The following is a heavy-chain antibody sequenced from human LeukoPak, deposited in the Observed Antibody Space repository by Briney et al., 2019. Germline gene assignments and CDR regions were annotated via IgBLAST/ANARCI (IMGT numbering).Heavy chain of an antibody. D-gene: IGHD2-2*02. CDR1: GYTFTSYD. Sequence: ASVKVSCKASGYTFTSYDINWVRQATGQGLEWMGWMNPNSGNTGYAQKFQGRVTITRNTSISTAYMELSSLRSEDTAVYYCASTPRVVVVSAAIRDYWGQGTLVTVSS. CDR3: ASTPRVVVVSAAIRDY. J-gene: IGHJ4*02. V-gene: IGHV1-8*01. CDR2: MNPNSGNT.